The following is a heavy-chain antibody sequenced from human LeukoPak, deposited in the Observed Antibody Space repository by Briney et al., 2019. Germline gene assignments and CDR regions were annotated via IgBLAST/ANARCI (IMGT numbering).Heavy chain of an antibody. D-gene: IGHD6-6*01. J-gene: IGHJ4*02. CDR3: ARAIAARARGAFDY. CDR1: GFTFSSYA. Sequence: SGGSLRLSCAASGFTFSSYAMSWVRQAPGKGLEWVSAISGSGGSTYYADSVKGRFTISRDNSKNTLYLQMNSLRAEDTAVYYCARAIAARARGAFDYWGQGTLVTVSS. V-gene: IGHV3-23*01. CDR2: ISGSGGST.